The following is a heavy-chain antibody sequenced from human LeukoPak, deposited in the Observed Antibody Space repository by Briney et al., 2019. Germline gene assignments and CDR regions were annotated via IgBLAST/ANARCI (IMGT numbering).Heavy chain of an antibody. D-gene: IGHD4-17*01. J-gene: IGHJ4*02. V-gene: IGHV3-64*01. CDR3: ARDRSDYGENYLDS. Sequence: PGGSLRLSCTVSGFIFSNYGMHWVRQAPGKGLEYVSAIRRRGDSTYYAKSVKGRFATSRDNSKRTLYLQMNSLSIEDTAVYYCARDRSDYGENYLDSWGQGTLVAVSS. CDR1: GFIFSNYG. CDR2: IRRRGDST.